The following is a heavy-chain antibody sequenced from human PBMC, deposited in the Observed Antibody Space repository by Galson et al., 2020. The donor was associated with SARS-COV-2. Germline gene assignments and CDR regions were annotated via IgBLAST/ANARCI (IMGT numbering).Heavy chain of an antibody. CDR2: INAGNGNT. CDR1: GYTFTSYA. CDR3: ARWAYGDQLFDY. J-gene: IGHJ4*02. V-gene: IGHV1-3*01. Sequence: ASVKVSCKASGYTFTSYAMHWVRQAPGQRLEWMGWINAGNGNTKYSQKFQGRVTITRDTSASTAYMELSSLRSEDTAVYYCARWAYGDQLFDYWGQGTLVSVSS. D-gene: IGHD4-17*01.